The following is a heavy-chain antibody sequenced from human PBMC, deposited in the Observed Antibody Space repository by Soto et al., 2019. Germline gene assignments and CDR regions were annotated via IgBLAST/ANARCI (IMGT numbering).Heavy chain of an antibody. Sequence: ASVKVSCKASGYTFASYYMHWVRQAPGQGLEWMGIINPSGGSTSYAQKFQGRVTMTRDTSTSTVYMELSSLRSEDTAVYYCASIGDRMVLGPYDYYYYGMDVWGQGTTVTVS. CDR3: ASIGDRMVLGPYDYYYYGMDV. J-gene: IGHJ6*02. V-gene: IGHV1-46*01. CDR2: INPSGGST. CDR1: GYTFASYY. D-gene: IGHD3-10*01.